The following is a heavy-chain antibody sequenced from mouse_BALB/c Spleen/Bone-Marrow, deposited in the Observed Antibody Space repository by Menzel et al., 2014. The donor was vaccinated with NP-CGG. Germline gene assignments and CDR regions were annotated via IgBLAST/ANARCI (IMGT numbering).Heavy chain of an antibody. CDR3: TRDTSGYIDY. CDR2: INPSTGYT. Sequence: VQLQQSGPELAKHGASVKMSCKASGYTFTNSWMHWVKQRPEQGLEWIGYINPSTGYTDYSQKFKDKATSTADKSSSTAYMQLSSLTSEDSVVYYCTRDTSGYIDYWGQGTTLTVSS. V-gene: IGHV1-7*01. CDR1: GYTFTNSW. D-gene: IGHD3-2*01. J-gene: IGHJ2*01.